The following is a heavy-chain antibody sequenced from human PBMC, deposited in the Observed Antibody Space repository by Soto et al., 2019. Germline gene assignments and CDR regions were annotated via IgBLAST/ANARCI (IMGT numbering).Heavy chain of an antibody. Sequence: ASVKVSCKASGYTFTGYYMHWGRQAPGQGLEWMGWINPNSGGTNYAQKFQGWVTMTRDTSISTAYMELSRLRSDDTAVYYCARTDWFNAFDIWGQGTMVTVSS. CDR3: ARTDWFNAFDI. CDR1: GYTFTGYY. J-gene: IGHJ3*02. V-gene: IGHV1-2*04. CDR2: INPNSGGT. D-gene: IGHD3-3*01.